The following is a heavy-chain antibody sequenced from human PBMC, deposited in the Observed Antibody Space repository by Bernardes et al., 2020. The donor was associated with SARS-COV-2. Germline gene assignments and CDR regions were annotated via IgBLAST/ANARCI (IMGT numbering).Heavy chain of an antibody. V-gene: IGHV4-4*02. D-gene: IGHD1-26*01. CDR1: GGSISSSNW. Sequence: SETLSLTRAVSGGSISSSNWWSWVRQPPGKGLEWIGEIYHSGSTNYNPSLKSRATISVDKSKNQFSLKPSSVTAADTAVYYCASRWEVLLGALHIWGQGTMVTVSS. CDR2: IYHSGST. J-gene: IGHJ3*02. CDR3: ASRWEVLLGALHI.